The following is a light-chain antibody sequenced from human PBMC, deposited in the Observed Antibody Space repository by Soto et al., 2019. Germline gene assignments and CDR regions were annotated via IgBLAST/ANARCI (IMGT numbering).Light chain of an antibody. V-gene: IGLV2-8*01. CDR2: EVN. CDR1: SSDVGGYNY. J-gene: IGLJ2*01. CDR3: SSYAGNTIFVL. Sequence: QSALTQPPSASGSPGQSVTISCTGTSSDVGGYNYVSWYQQHPGKAPKLMIYEVNRRPSGVPDRFSGSKSGSTASLTVSGLQAEDEADYYCSSYAGNTIFVLFGGGTKLTV.